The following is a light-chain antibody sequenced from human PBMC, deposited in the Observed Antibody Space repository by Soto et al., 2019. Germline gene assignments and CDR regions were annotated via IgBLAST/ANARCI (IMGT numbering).Light chain of an antibody. CDR1: QTVVYSTSDQNY. CDR2: WAS. Sequence: DIVMTQSPDSLSVALGERATINCKSSQTVVYSTSDQNYFAWYQQKPGQPPKLLIYWASTRESVVPDRFSGSGSGTDFTLTISSLQAEDVAVYYCQQYYDTPYPFGQGTKLVIK. CDR3: QQYYDTPYP. V-gene: IGKV4-1*01. J-gene: IGKJ2*01.